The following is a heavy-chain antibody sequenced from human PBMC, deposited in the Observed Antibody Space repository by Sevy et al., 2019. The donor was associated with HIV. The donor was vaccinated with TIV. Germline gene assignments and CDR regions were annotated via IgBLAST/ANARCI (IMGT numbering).Heavy chain of an antibody. CDR1: GGSFSGYY. CDR2: INHSGST. J-gene: IGHJ5*02. Sequence: SETLSLTCAVHGGSFSGYYWYWIRQPPGRGLEWIGEINHSGSTNYNPSLKSRVTISVDTSKNQFSLKLSSVTAADTAVYYCARSPPIVVVPGAPSWFDPWGQRTLVTVSS. CDR3: ARSPPIVVVPGAPSWFDP. D-gene: IGHD2-2*01. V-gene: IGHV4-34*01.